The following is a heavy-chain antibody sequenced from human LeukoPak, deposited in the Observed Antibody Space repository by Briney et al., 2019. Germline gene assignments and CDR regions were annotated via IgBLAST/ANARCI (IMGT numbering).Heavy chain of an antibody. CDR1: GGSISSYY. V-gene: IGHV4-59*01. J-gene: IGHJ6*02. CDR2: IYYSGST. D-gene: IGHD4-17*01. CDR3: ARVYGDYDDDGMDV. Sequence: SETLSLTCTVSGGSISSYYWSWIRQPPGKGLEWIGYIYYSGSTNYNPSLKSRVTISVDTSKNQFSLKLSSVTAADTAVYYCARVYGDYDDDGMDVWGQGTTVTVSS.